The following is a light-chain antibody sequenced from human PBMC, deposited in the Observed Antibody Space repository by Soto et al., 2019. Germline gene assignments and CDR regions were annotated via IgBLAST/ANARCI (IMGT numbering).Light chain of an antibody. V-gene: IGKV3-15*01. CDR2: GAS. J-gene: IGKJ1*01. Sequence: EILTTQFPAPPSLSPGARATPSCRASQSVGAHLAWYQQKPGQTPRLLLYGASNRATGIPDRFSGSGSGTEFTLTISSLQSEDFAVYYCQKYNNWPPWTVGQGTKVDIK. CDR3: QKYNNWPPWT. CDR1: QSVGAH.